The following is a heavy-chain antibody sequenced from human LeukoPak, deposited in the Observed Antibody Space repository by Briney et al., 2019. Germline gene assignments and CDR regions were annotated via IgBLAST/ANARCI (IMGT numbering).Heavy chain of an antibody. CDR3: AKGGLDHDAFDI. CDR2: ISWNSGSI. J-gene: IGHJ3*02. CDR1: GFSFDDYA. D-gene: IGHD6-19*01. V-gene: IGHV3-9*01. Sequence: PGWSLLLSCAASGFSFDDYAMHCVRPARGKVLEWVSGISWNSGSIGYADSVKGRFTISRDNAKNSLYLQMNSLRAEDTALYYCAKGGLDHDAFDIWGQGTMVTVSS.